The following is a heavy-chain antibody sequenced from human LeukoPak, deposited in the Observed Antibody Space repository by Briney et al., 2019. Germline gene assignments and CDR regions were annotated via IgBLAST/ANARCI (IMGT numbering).Heavy chain of an antibody. D-gene: IGHD6-19*01. CDR2: IFPGDSDT. V-gene: IGHV5-51*01. Sequence: GESLKISCKGSGYSFTSYWIGWVGQLPRKGLEWMGIIFPGDSDTRYSPSFQGQVTISADNSISTAYLQWSNLKASDTAMYYWARRPGIAVAGTYFDDWGQGTLVTVSS. J-gene: IGHJ4*02. CDR3: ARRPGIAVAGTYFDD. CDR1: GYSFTSYW.